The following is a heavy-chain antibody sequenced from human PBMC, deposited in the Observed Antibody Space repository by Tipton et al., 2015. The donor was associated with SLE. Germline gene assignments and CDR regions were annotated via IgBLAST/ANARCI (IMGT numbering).Heavy chain of an antibody. V-gene: IGHV4-34*12. J-gene: IGHJ4*02. CDR3: ARAAPTEVFDY. CDR2: IIHSGVT. Sequence: TLSLTCAVYGESFNGYFWTWIRQPPGKGLEWIAEIIHSGVTNYNPSLRSRVTISVDMSKNQVSLKLSSVTAADTAVYYCARAAPTEVFDYWGQGTLVTVSS. D-gene: IGHD1-1*01. CDR1: GESFNGYF.